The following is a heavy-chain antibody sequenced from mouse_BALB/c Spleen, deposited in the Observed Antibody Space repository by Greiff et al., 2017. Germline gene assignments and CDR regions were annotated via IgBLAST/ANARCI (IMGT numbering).Heavy chain of an antibody. J-gene: IGHJ3*01. CDR3: ARTKAWFAY. CDR2: INPGSGGT. Sequence: VQGVESGAELVRPGTSVKVSCKASGYAFTNYLIEWVKQRPGQGLEWIGVINPGSGGTNYNEKFKGKATLTADKSSSTAYMQLSSLTSDDSAVYFGARTKAWFAYWGQGTLVTVSA. D-gene: IGHD1-3*01. CDR1: GYAFTNYL. V-gene: IGHV1-54*01.